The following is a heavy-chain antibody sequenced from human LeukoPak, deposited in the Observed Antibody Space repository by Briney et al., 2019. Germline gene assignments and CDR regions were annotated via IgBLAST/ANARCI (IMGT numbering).Heavy chain of an antibody. V-gene: IGHV1-2*02. Sequence: SVKVSCKASGYTFTDYYMHWVRQAPGPGLEWMGWINPNSGGTNYAQKFQGRVTMTRDTSISTAYMELSRLRSDDTAVFYCAREEVIAAAGPTLDYWGQGALVTVSS. CDR3: AREEVIAAAGPTLDY. J-gene: IGHJ4*02. D-gene: IGHD6-13*01. CDR1: GYTFTDYY. CDR2: INPNSGGT.